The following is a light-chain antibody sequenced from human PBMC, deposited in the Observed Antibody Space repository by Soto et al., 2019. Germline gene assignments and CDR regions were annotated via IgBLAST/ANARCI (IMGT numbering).Light chain of an antibody. CDR3: QQYGSSPGT. J-gene: IGKJ1*01. Sequence: IVLTQSPCTLSLSPGERATLSCGASQSVSSSYLAWYQQKPGKAPRLLIYGASSRATGIPERFSGSGSGTDFTLTISRLAPEDFALYYCQQYGSSPGTFGQGTKVDIK. CDR2: GAS. CDR1: QSVSSSY. V-gene: IGKV3-20*01.